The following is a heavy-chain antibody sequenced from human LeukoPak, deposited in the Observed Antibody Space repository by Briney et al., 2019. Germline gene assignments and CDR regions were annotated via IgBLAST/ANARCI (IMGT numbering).Heavy chain of an antibody. CDR2: IYTSGST. CDR1: GGTISSYY. Sequence: PSETLSHTCTASGGTISSYYWSWIRQPAGKGLEWIGRIYTSGSTNYNPSLKSRVTMSVDTSKNQFSLKLTSVTAADTAVYYCARDVHQLGYYFHYMDVWGKGTTVTVSS. D-gene: IGHD6-13*01. CDR3: ARDVHQLGYYFHYMDV. J-gene: IGHJ6*03. V-gene: IGHV4-4*07.